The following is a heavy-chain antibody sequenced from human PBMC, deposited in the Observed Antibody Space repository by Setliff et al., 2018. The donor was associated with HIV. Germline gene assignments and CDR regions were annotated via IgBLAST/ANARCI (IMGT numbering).Heavy chain of an antibody. CDR3: ARSIYGSGTYPLDI. CDR1: GGSITYSSYY. D-gene: IGHD3-10*01. CDR2: MHTSGNT. V-gene: IGHV4-4*07. J-gene: IGHJ4*02. Sequence: SETLSLTCTVSGGSITYSSYYWSWIRQPAGKGLEWIGRMHTSGNTNYNPSLKSRVIMSMDTSKNQFSLKLTSVTAADTAVYYCARSIYGSGTYPLDIWGPGILVTVSS.